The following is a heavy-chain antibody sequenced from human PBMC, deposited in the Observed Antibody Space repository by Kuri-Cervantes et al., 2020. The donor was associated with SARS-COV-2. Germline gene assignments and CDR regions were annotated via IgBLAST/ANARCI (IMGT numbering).Heavy chain of an antibody. D-gene: IGHD6-6*01. J-gene: IGHJ4*02. CDR1: GFTFSSYA. CDR2: IYYSGST. CDR3: ARSLQLVRFDY. Sequence: LRLSCAASGFTFSSYAMSWIRQPPGKGLEWIGYIYYSGSTYHNPSLKSRVTISVDTSKNQFSLKLSSVTAADTAVYYCARSLQLVRFDYWGQGTLVTVSS. V-gene: IGHV4-30-4*08.